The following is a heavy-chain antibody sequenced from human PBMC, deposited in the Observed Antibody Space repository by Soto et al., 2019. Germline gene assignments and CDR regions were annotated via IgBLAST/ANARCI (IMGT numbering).Heavy chain of an antibody. CDR2: ISYEGSNK. D-gene: IGHD2-2*01. CDR3: AKDRVPIDANYYYVTDV. V-gene: IGHV3-30*18. Sequence: GVLLRLWCGAAGLTFGTYGVHWVRQAPGKGLEWVGVISYEGSNKYYAESVKGRFTISRDNSKNTLYLQMNSLRVEDTAVYYCAKDRVPIDANYYYVTDVWGQGTTVTVSS. J-gene: IGHJ6*02. CDR1: GLTFGTYG.